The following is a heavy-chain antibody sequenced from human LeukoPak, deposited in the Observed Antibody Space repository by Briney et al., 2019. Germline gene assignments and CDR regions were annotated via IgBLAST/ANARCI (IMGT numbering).Heavy chain of an antibody. CDR1: GVTFSSYA. D-gene: IGHD1-26*01. J-gene: IGHJ4*02. CDR3: AKNGNLAVFSR. V-gene: IGHV3-23*01. CDR2: IIGSGGST. Sequence: WGSLRLSCAASGVTFSSYAMSWVRQAPGKGLEWVSAIIGSGGSTYYADSVKGRFTISTDNSKNTLSLQMNSLRVEDRAVYYCAKNGNLAVFSRWGQGTLVPVSS.